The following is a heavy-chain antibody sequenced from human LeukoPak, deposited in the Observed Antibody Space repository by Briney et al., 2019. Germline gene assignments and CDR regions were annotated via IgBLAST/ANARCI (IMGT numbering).Heavy chain of an antibody. CDR3: VRVYSGYDYWYFHY. CDR2: ISWNSDSI. CDR1: GFTFDDYA. Sequence: PGGSLRLSCAASGFTFDDYAMYWVRQAPGKGLEWVSGISWNSDSIGYADSVKGRFTISRDNAKNSLYLQMNSLRAEDTAVYYCVRVYSGYDYWYFHYWGQGIMVAVSS. J-gene: IGHJ4*02. D-gene: IGHD5-12*01. V-gene: IGHV3-9*01.